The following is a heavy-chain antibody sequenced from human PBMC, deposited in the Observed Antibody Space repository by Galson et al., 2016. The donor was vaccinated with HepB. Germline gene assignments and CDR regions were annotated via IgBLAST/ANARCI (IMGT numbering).Heavy chain of an antibody. V-gene: IGHV3-23*01. CDR2: ISGSGDSA. CDR1: GFTFSSYA. J-gene: IGHJ2*01. CDR3: AKDQTTYDPGWYFDI. D-gene: IGHD3-3*01. Sequence: SLRLSCAASGFTFSSYAMTWVRQAPGKGLEWVSGISGSGDSAYYGDAVQGRFSISRDNSKNTLYLQMNSLRADDTAVYFCAKDQTTYDPGWYFDIWGRGTLVTVSS.